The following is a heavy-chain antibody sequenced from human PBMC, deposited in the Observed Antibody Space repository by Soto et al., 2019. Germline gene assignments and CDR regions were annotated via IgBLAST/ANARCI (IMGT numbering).Heavy chain of an antibody. D-gene: IGHD2-15*01. V-gene: IGHV3-23*01. CDR1: GFTFSSYA. CDR2: ISGSGDYT. CDR3: AKDSRSHTQGWFDP. J-gene: IGHJ5*02. Sequence: EVQLLESGGGLVQPGESLRLSCAASGFTFSSYAMTWVRQAPGKGLEWVSSISGSGDYTYFADSVKGQFTISRDNSKDTLYLQKSSLRVEDTAIYYCAKDSRSHTQGWFDPWGQGTLVTVSS.